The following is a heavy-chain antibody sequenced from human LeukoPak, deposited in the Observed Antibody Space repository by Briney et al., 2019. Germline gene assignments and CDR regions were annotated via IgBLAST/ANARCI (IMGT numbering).Heavy chain of an antibody. J-gene: IGHJ4*02. D-gene: IGHD3-10*01. CDR1: GFTFSSYG. V-gene: IGHV3-30*18. CDR2: ISYDGSNK. CDR3: AKVQVREVINLYYFDY. Sequence: PGGSLRLSCAASGFTFSSYGMHWVRQAPGKGLEWVAVISYDGSNKYYADSVKGRFTISRDNSKNTLYLQMNSLRAEDTAVYYCAKVQVREVINLYYFDYWGQGTLVTVSS.